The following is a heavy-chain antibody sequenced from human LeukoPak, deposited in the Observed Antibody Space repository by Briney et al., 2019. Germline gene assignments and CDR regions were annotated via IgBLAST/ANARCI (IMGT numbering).Heavy chain of an antibody. CDR3: ARGGGYYCFDY. CDR1: GFTFSSYW. Sequence: GALRLSCAASGFTFSSYWMSWVRQAPGKGLEWVANIKQDGSEKYYVDSVKGRFTISRDNAKNSLYLQMNSLRAEDTAVYYCARGGGYYCFDYWGQGTLVTVSS. V-gene: IGHV3-7*01. CDR2: IKQDGSEK. D-gene: IGHD3-22*01. J-gene: IGHJ4*02.